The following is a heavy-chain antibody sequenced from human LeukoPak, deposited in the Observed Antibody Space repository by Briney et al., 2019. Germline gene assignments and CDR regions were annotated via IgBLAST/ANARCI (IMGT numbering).Heavy chain of an antibody. J-gene: IGHJ4*02. CDR1: GYTFTSYD. CDR2: MNHNSGNT. Sequence: ASVKVSCKASGYTFTSYDINWVRPATGQGLEWMGWMNHNSGNTGYAQKFQGRVTMTRNTSISTAYMELSSLRSEDTAVYYCARGRYYDSSGKFDYWGQGTLVTVSS. D-gene: IGHD3-22*01. CDR3: ARGRYYDSSGKFDY. V-gene: IGHV1-8*01.